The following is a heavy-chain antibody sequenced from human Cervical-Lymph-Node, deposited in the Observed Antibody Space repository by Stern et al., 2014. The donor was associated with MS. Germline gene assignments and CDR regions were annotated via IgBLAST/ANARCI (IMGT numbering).Heavy chain of an antibody. CDR3: MGVGDAMHV. CDR2: MSFVGGNR. Sequence: SGRSLTLSCAASGFSLSNSGMHWVRQAPGKGLEWVAVMSFVGGNRKYGDSVKGRFSISRDIANNTLFLQMNSLRPEDTAVYYCMGVGDAMHVWGQGTTVIVSS. V-gene: IGHV3-30*03. J-gene: IGHJ6*02. CDR1: GFSLSNSG.